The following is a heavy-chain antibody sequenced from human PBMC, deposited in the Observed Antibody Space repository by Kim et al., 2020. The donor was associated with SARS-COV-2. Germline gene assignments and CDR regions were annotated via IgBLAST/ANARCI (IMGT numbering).Heavy chain of an antibody. J-gene: IGHJ4*02. V-gene: IGHV3-30*02. Sequence: KYYADSVKGRFTISRDNSKNTLYLQMNSLRAEDTAVYYCAKDRIGGTFDYWGQGTLVTVSS. CDR2: K. D-gene: IGHD1-1*01. CDR3: AKDRIGGTFDY.